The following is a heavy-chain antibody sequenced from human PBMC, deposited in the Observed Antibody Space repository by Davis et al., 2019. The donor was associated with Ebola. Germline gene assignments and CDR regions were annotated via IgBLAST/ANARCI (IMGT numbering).Heavy chain of an antibody. Sequence: ASAQVSCYASAYTFTSYYMHWVRQAPGQGLEWMGIINPSSGSTSYAQAFQGRVTMTRDTSTNTVYMELSSLRSEDTAVYYCAREDIAVRVVTDYYYYGMDVWGQGTTVTVSS. CDR3: AREDIAVRVVTDYYYYGMDV. D-gene: IGHD2-15*01. V-gene: IGHV1-46*03. J-gene: IGHJ6*02. CDR2: INPSSGST. CDR1: AYTFTSYY.